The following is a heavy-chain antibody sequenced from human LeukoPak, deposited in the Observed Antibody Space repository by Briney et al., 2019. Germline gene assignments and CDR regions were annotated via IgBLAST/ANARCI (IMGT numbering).Heavy chain of an antibody. D-gene: IGHD2-8*01. V-gene: IGHV4-59*01. CDR2: IYYSGST. CDR3: ARESRSNGAWSYFDY. Sequence: SETLSLPCAVYGGSFSSYYWSWIRQPPGRGREWIVCIYYSGSTNYNPSLKSRVTISEDTSKNQFSLKLSSVTAADTAVYFCARESRSNGAWSYFDYWGQGTLVTVSS. CDR1: GGSFSSYY. J-gene: IGHJ4*02.